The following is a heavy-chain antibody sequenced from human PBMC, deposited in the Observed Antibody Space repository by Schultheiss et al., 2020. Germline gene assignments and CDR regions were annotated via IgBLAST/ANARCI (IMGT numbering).Heavy chain of an antibody. V-gene: IGHV4-59*12. CDR1: GGSISSYY. J-gene: IGHJ4*02. CDR3: ARDGPQWLGGVD. CDR2: IYYSGST. D-gene: IGHD6-19*01. Sequence: SATLSLTCAVSGGSISSYYWSWIRQPPGKGLEWIGYIYYSGSTYYNPSLKSRVTISVDTSKNQFSLKLSSVTAADTAVYYCARDGPQWLGGVDWGQGTLVTVSS.